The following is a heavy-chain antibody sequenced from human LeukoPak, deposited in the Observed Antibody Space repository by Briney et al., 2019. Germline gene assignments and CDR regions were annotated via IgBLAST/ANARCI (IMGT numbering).Heavy chain of an antibody. J-gene: IGHJ4*02. Sequence: GGSLRLSCAVSGFTFSKFWMNWVRQTPGKGSESVAHINQDGSAKYHVDSVKGRFTISRDNAKNSLYLQMNSLRAEDTAVYYCVRLDNGGSFSDWGQGTLVTVSS. CDR2: INQDGSAK. CDR1: GFTFSKFW. V-gene: IGHV3-7*01. CDR3: VRLDNGGSFSD. D-gene: IGHD2-21*02.